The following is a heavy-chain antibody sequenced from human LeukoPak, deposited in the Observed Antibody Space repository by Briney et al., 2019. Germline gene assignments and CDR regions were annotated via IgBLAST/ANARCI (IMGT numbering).Heavy chain of an antibody. CDR1: GGSISSYY. J-gene: IGHJ4*02. Sequence: PSETLSLTCTVSGGSISSYYWSWIRQPPGKGLEWIGYIYYSGSTNYNPSLKSRVTISVDTSKNHFSLRVSSVTAADTAVYYCARGRQWGGTARYADYWGQGPPVTVSS. CDR2: IYYSGST. V-gene: IGHV4-59*01. D-gene: IGHD6-19*01. CDR3: ARGRQWGGTARYADY.